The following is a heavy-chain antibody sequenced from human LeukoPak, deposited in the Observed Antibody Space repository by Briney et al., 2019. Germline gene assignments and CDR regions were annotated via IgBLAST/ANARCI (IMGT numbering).Heavy chain of an antibody. D-gene: IGHD3-3*01. CDR2: IDPSDSYT. V-gene: IGHV5-10-1*01. J-gene: IGHJ5*02. CDR3: ARHKDYDQNWFAP. Sequence: GESLKISCKGSGYSFTSYWISWVRQMPGKGLEWMGRIDPSDSYTNYSPSFQGHVTISADKSISTAYLQWSSLKASDTAMYYCARHKDYDQNWFAPWGQGTLVTVSS. CDR1: GYSFTSYW.